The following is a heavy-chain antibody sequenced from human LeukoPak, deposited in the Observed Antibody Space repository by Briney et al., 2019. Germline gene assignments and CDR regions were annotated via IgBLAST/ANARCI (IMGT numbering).Heavy chain of an antibody. CDR2: INVNNGGT. J-gene: IGHJ4*02. V-gene: IGHV1-2*02. Sequence: ASLKVSCKASGYTFTDYYIQCMRQAPGQGLEWMGWINVNNGGTKYAQHLQGRVAMTTDTHISTAYMELSRLRSDDTAVYYCARLREGLYHFDHWGQGTLVSVSS. CDR1: GYTFTDYY. D-gene: IGHD3-16*02. CDR3: ARLREGLYHFDH.